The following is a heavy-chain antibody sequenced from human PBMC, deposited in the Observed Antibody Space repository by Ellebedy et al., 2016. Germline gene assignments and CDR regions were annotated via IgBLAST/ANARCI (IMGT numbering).Heavy chain of an antibody. Sequence: SETLSLXXTVSGGSISSGSYYWSWIRQPAGKGLEWIGRIYTSGSTNYNPSLKSRVTMSVDTSKNQFSLKLSSVTAADTAVYYCARVIRATTDLDYWGQGTLVTVSS. CDR2: IYTSGST. D-gene: IGHD1-14*01. CDR1: GGSISSGSYY. V-gene: IGHV4-61*02. J-gene: IGHJ4*02. CDR3: ARVIRATTDLDY.